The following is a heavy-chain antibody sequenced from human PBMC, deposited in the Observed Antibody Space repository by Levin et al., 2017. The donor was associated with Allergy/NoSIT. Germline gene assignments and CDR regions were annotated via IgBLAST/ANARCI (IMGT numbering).Heavy chain of an antibody. V-gene: IGHV3-74*01. D-gene: IGHD4-23*01. J-gene: IGHJ6*02. CDR1: GFTFSSYW. CDR3: ARLRWNYYYYYGMDV. CDR2: INSDGSST. Sequence: GGSLRLSCAASGFTFSSYWMHWVRQAPGKGLVWVSRINSDGSSTSYADSVKGRFTISRDNAKNTLYLQMNSLRAEDTAVYYCARLRWNYYYYYGMDVWGQGTTVTVSS.